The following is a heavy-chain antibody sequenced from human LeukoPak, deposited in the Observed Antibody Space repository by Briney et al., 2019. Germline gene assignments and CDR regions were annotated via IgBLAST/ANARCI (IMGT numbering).Heavy chain of an antibody. J-gene: IGHJ3*02. Sequence: SETLSLTFTVPGGSISSSSYYWGWIRQPPGKGLEWIGSIYYSGSTYYNPSLKSRVTISVDTSKNQFSLKLSSVTAADTAVYYCARDYGGGPWAAFDIWGQGTMVTVSS. CDR3: ARDYGGGPWAAFDI. V-gene: IGHV4-39*07. CDR1: GGSISSSSYY. CDR2: IYYSGST. D-gene: IGHD4-17*01.